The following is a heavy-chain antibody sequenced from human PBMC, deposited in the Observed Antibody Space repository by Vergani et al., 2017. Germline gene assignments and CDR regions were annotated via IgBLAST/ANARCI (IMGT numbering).Heavy chain of an antibody. V-gene: IGHV1-18*04. CDR2: ISAYNGNT. CDR1: GYTFTNYG. J-gene: IGHJ4*02. CDR3: ARATGTTGGGDY. D-gene: IGHD1-1*01. Sequence: QVQLVQSGAEVKKPGASVKVSCKASGYTFTNYGVSWVRQAPGQGPEWMGWISAYNGNTFYAQELQDRVTMTTDTSTTTAYMELRSLRSDDTAVYYCARATGTTGGGDYWGQGTLVTVSS.